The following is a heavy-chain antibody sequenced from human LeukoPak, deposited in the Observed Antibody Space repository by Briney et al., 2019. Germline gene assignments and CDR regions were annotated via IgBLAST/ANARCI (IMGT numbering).Heavy chain of an antibody. CDR1: GGSISGYY. V-gene: IGHV4-59*08. CDR3: ARYDYNEPDFDY. J-gene: IGHJ4*02. Sequence: PSETLSLTCTVSGGSISGYYWSWIRQPPGKGLEWIAYIYYSGSTNYNPSLKSRVTISVDTSKNQFFLKLSSVTDADTAVYYWARYDYNEPDFDYWGQGTLVTVSS. D-gene: IGHD5-24*01. CDR2: IYYSGST.